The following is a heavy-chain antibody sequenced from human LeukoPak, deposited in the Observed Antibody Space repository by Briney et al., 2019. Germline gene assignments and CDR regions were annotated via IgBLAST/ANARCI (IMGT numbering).Heavy chain of an antibody. J-gene: IGHJ4*02. Sequence: GGCRRLSCAASGFTFSSYAMSWVRQAPGKGLEWVSAISGSGGSTYYADSLKGRFTISRDNPKNTLYLQMNSLRAEDTAVYYCAKTNRGSDYFDYWGQGTLVTVSS. CDR1: GFTFSSYA. D-gene: IGHD7-27*01. V-gene: IGHV3-23*01. CDR2: ISGSGGST. CDR3: AKTNRGSDYFDY.